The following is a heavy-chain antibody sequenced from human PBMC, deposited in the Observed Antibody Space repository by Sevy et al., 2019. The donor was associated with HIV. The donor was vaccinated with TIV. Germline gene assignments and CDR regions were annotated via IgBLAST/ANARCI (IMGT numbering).Heavy chain of an antibody. D-gene: IGHD3-10*01. CDR1: GFTFSTYT. CDR2: ISSSSNYI. CDR3: ARPYGSGSWEAFDI. V-gene: IGHV3-21*01. J-gene: IGHJ3*02. Sequence: GGSLRLSCAASGFTFSTYTMNWVRQAPGKGLEWVSSISSSSNYIYYADSVKGRFPITRDNAKISLYLQMNSLRAEDTALYYCARPYGSGSWEAFDIWGQGTMVTVSS.